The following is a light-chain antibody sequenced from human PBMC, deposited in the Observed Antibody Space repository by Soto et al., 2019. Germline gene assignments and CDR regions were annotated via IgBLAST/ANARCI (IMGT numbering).Light chain of an antibody. V-gene: IGLV8-61*01. CDR2: STN. J-gene: IGLJ2*01. Sequence: QTVVTQEPSFSVSPGGTVTLTCGLSSGSVSTNYYPSWYQQTPGQAPRTLIYSTNIRSSGVPDRFSGSILGNKAALTITGAQADDESDYYCVLYMGGGISVFGGGTQVTVL. CDR1: SGSVSTNYY. CDR3: VLYMGGGISV.